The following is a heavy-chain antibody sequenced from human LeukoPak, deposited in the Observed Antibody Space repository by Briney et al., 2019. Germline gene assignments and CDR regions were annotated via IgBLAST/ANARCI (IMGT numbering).Heavy chain of an antibody. CDR1: GYTFTNYY. CDR3: AREEGEYSSSSSGI. Sequence: SVKVSCKASGYTFTNYYMHWVRQAPGQGLEWMGGIIPIFGTANYAQKFQGRVTITADKSTSTAYMELSSLRSEDTAVYYCAREEGEYSSSSSGIWGQGTMVTVSS. CDR2: IIPIFGTA. D-gene: IGHD6-6*01. J-gene: IGHJ3*02. V-gene: IGHV1-69*06.